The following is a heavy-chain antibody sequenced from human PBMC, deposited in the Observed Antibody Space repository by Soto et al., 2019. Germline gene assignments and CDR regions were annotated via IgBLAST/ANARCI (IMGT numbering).Heavy chain of an antibody. V-gene: IGHV6-1*01. J-gene: IGHJ6*02. CDR1: GDSVSSNSAA. Sequence: SQTLSLTCAISGDSVSSNSAAWNWIRQSPSRGLEWLGRTYYRSKWYNDYAVSVKSRITINPDTSKNQFSLQLNSVTPEDTAVYYCARDITTYYYDSSGYNYYYYGMDVWGQGTTVTVSS. CDR2: TYYRSKWYN. CDR3: ARDITTYYYDSSGYNYYYYGMDV. D-gene: IGHD3-22*01.